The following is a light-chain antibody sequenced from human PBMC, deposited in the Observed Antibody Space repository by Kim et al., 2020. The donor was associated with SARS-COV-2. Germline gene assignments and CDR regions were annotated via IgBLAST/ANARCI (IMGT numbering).Light chain of an antibody. J-gene: IGLJ2*01. CDR1: SLRSYY. CDR2: GRN. Sequence: SSELTQDPAVSVALGQTVRITCQGDSLRSYYATWYQQKPRQAPLLVIFGRNNRPSGIPDRFSGSTSGNTASLTISGAQAGDEADFYCQSRDSGGNVVFGGGTKLTVL. CDR3: QSRDSGGNVV. V-gene: IGLV3-19*01.